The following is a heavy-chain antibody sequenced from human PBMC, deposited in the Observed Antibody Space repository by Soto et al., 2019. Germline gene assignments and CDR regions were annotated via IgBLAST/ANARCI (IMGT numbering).Heavy chain of an antibody. D-gene: IGHD6-13*01. CDR1: GGSISSGGYS. CDR3: ARPKGIAPAICYFDL. Sequence: SETLSLTCAVSGGSISSGGYSWSWIRQPPGKGLEWIGYIYHNRNTYYNPSLKSRVTISVDRSKNQFSLKLSSVTAADTAVYYCARPKGIAPAICYFDLWGRGTPVTVSS. CDR2: IYHNRNT. V-gene: IGHV4-30-2*01. J-gene: IGHJ2*01.